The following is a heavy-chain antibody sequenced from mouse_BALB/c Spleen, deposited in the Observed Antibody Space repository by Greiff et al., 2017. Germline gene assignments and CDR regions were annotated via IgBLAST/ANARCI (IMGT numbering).Heavy chain of an antibody. CDR1: GYTFTSYW. J-gene: IGHJ4*01. V-gene: IGHV1S41*01. Sequence: DLVKPGASVKLSFKASGYTFTSYWINWIKQRPGQGLEWIGRIAPGSGSTYYNEMFKGKATLTVDTSSSTAYIQLSSLSSDDSAVYFCARRGELGRYYAMDYWGQGTSVTVSS. CDR3: ARRGELGRYYAMDY. D-gene: IGHD4-1*01. CDR2: IAPGSGST.